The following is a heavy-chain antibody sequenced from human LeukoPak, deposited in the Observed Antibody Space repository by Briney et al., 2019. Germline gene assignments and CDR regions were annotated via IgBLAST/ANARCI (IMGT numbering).Heavy chain of an antibody. J-gene: IGHJ4*02. CDR1: GFTFSSYW. Sequence: GGSLRLSCAASGFTFSSYWMHWVRQAPGKGLVWVSRINRDGSNTGNADSVKGRFTISRDNARNTLYLQMNSLRAEEAAVYYCARDSNSYFDYWGLGSLVTVSS. CDR3: ARDSNSYFDY. V-gene: IGHV3-74*01. CDR2: INRDGSNT. D-gene: IGHD1-1*01.